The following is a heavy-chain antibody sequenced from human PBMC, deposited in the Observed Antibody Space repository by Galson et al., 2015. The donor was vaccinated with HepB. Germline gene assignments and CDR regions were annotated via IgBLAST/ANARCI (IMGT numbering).Heavy chain of an antibody. J-gene: IGHJ4*02. Sequence: SLRLSCAASGFTFSSYSMNWVRQAPGKGLEWVSSISSSSSYIYYADSVKGRFTISRDNAKNSLYLQMNSLRAEDTAVYYCARGAGGRNFDYWGQGTLVTVSS. CDR3: ARGAGGRNFDY. V-gene: IGHV3-21*01. D-gene: IGHD2-15*01. CDR2: ISSSSSYI. CDR1: GFTFSSYS.